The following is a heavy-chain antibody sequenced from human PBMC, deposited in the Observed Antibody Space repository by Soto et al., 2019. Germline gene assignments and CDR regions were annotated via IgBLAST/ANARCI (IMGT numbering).Heavy chain of an antibody. CDR1: VVFINAYA. CDR2: TRFDGSTE. Sequence: PGGSLRLSSEGSVVFINAYAMHWFRQAAGKGLQWVAVTRFDGSTEYSADSERGRFTVSRDISRNTFFLQLTNLRPDDTAMYYCAKDLSSNGLGCGHWGQGALVTVSS. D-gene: IGHD2-21*01. V-gene: IGHV3-30*18. J-gene: IGHJ4*02. CDR3: AKDLSSNGLGCGH.